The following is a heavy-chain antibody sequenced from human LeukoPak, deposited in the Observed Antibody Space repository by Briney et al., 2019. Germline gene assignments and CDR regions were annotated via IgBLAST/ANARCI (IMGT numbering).Heavy chain of an antibody. V-gene: IGHV3-21*01. D-gene: IGHD2-2*01. CDR3: ARDQEYCSSTSCSPYYYYGMDV. CDR2: ISSSSSYI. J-gene: IGHJ6*02. CDR1: GFTFSSYS. Sequence: GGSLRLSCAASGFTFSSYSMNWVRQAPGKGLEWVSSISSSSSYIYYADSVKGRFTISRDNAKNSLYLQMNSLRAEDTAVYYCARDQEYCSSTSCSPYYYYGMDVWGQGTTVTVSS.